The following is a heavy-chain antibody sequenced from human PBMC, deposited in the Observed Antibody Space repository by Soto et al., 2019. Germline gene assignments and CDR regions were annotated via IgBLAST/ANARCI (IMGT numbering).Heavy chain of an antibody. CDR1: GGSISSYY. CDR3: ARGSTGYSSTWYRY. Sequence: QVQLQESGPGLVKPSETLSLTCTVSGGSISSYYWSWIRQPPGKELQWIGYIYKSGSTNYNPSLMSLVTISLDTSKNQFSLKLSPVTASDMAVYDCARGSTGYSSTWYRYWGQGTLVTDSS. V-gene: IGHV4-59*08. CDR2: IYKSGST. D-gene: IGHD6-13*01. J-gene: IGHJ4*02.